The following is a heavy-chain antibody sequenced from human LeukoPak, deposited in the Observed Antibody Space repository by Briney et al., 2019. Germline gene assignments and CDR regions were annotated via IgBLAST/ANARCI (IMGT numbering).Heavy chain of an antibody. V-gene: IGHV3-48*03. J-gene: IGHJ6*04. CDR1: GSMFSSYE. Sequence: GGSLRLSCAAFGSMFSSYEINWVRQAPGKGLEWVSYISNSGSDKYYADSVKGRFTISRDNAKNSLYLQMNSLRAEDTAVYYCARGYLRYYYMDVWGKGTTVTVSS. D-gene: IGHD3-10*01. CDR2: ISNSGSDK. CDR3: ARGYLRYYYMDV.